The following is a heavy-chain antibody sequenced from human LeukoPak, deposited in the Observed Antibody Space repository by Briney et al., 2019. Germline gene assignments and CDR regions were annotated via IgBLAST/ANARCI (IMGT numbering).Heavy chain of an antibody. D-gene: IGHD3-22*01. CDR2: ISAYNGNT. CDR1: GYTFTSYG. CDR3: ARVDYYDSSGYYSGY. Sequence: ASVKVSCKASGYTFTSYGISWVRQAPGQGLEWMGWISAYNGNTNYAQKLQGRVTMTTDTSTSTAYMELRSLRSDDTAVYYCARVDYYDSSGYYSGYRGQGTLVTVSS. V-gene: IGHV1-18*01. J-gene: IGHJ4*02.